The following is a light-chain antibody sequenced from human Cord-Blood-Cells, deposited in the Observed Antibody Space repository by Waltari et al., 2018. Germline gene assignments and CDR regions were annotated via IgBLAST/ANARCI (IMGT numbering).Light chain of an antibody. CDR3: QQYDNLPLT. Sequence: DIQLTQSPSSLSASVADRVTITCQASQEISNYLNWYQQKPGKAPKLLIYDASNLETGVPSRFSGSGSGTDFTFTISSLQPEDIATYYCQQYDNLPLTFGGGTKVEIK. J-gene: IGKJ4*01. CDR1: QEISNY. CDR2: DAS. V-gene: IGKV1-33*01.